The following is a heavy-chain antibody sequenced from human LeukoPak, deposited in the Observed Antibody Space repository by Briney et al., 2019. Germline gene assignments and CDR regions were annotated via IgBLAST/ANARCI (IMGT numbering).Heavy chain of an antibody. CDR2: ISSSSSYI. Sequence: GGSLRLSCAASGFTFSSYCMNWVRQAPGKGLEWVSSISSSSSYIYYADSVKGRFTISRDNAKNSLYLQMNSLRAEDTAVYYCARDAAQLRYFDWLLYGSYFDYWGQGTLVTVSS. CDR1: GFTFSSYC. CDR3: ARDAAQLRYFDWLLYGSYFDY. V-gene: IGHV3-21*01. D-gene: IGHD3-9*01. J-gene: IGHJ4*02.